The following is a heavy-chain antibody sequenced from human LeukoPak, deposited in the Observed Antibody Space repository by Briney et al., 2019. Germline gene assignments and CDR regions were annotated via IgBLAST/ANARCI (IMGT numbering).Heavy chain of an antibody. CDR1: GFTFSSYA. V-gene: IGHV3-30-3*01. CDR3: ARDGNLRYFDWLFHFDY. D-gene: IGHD3-9*01. CDR2: ISYDGSNK. J-gene: IGHJ4*02. Sequence: PGGSLRLSCAASGFTFSSYAMHWVRQAPGKGLEWVAVISYDGSNKYYADSVKGRFTISRDNSKNTLYLQMNSLRAEDTAVYYCARDGNLRYFDWLFHFDYWGQGTLVTVSS.